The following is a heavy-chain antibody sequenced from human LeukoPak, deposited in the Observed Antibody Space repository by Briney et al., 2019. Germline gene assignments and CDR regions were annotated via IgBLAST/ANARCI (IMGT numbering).Heavy chain of an antibody. CDR2: IYYSGST. V-gene: IGHV4-59*08. D-gene: IGHD3-10*01. CDR3: ARHEVKYGSGTYPLGT. J-gene: IGHJ5*02. CDR1: GGSINSYY. Sequence: SETLSLTCTVSGGSINSYYWSWIRQPPGKGLEWIGYIYYSGSTNYNPSLMSRVTISVDTSKNQFSLRLTSVTAADTAVYYCARHEVKYGSGTYPLGTWGQGTPVTVSS.